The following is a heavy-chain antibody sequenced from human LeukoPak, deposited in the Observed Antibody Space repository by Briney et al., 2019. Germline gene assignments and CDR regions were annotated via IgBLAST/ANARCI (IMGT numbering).Heavy chain of an antibody. CDR2: INPNGGGT. V-gene: IGHV1-2*02. CDR3: ARDQRQQLILGWLDP. J-gene: IGHJ5*02. CDR1: GYTFIVFY. Sequence: ASVTVSFKTSGYTFIVFYIHWVRQAPGQGLEWMGWINPNGGGTHYAQKFLGRVTMTSDTSVTTAYMELSSLTSDDTAVYYCARDQRQQLILGWLDPWGQGTLVTVSS. D-gene: IGHD6-13*01.